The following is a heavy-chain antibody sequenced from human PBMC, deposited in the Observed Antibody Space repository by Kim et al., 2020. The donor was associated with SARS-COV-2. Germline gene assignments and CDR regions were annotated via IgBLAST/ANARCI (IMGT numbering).Heavy chain of an antibody. D-gene: IGHD6-13*01. CDR1: GFSFSHYA. CDR2: ISTDGRET. Sequence: GGSLRLSCSVFGFSFSHYAMYWVRQAPGKGLEYVSAISTDGRETFYTDSVKGRFTISRDNSKNTLYLQMTSLRPEDTALYYCGKTSSTWPRHFDYCGQGTLVTVSS. CDR3: GKTSSTWPRHFDY. V-gene: IGHV3-64D*09. J-gene: IGHJ4*02.